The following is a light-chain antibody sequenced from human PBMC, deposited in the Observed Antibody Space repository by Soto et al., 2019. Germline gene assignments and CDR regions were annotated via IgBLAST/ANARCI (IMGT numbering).Light chain of an antibody. J-gene: IGKJ5*01. V-gene: IGKV3-11*01. Sequence: IVVTQSQTSRSVARGEIVTFACRASQGVSRKLAWYQHKPGQAPRLLISGASTGATGIPARFSGSGSGTELTITISSVEPEDFAVYYCQQRSNWPPTFGQGTRLEIK. CDR2: GAS. CDR3: QQRSNWPPT. CDR1: QGVSRK.